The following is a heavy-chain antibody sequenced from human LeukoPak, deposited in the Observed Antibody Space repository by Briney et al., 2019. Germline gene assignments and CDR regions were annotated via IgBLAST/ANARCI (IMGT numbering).Heavy chain of an antibody. J-gene: IGHJ6*03. D-gene: IGHD4-17*01. CDR1: GYSISSGYY. Sequence: SETLSLTCTVSGYSISSGYYWGWIRQPPGKGLEWIGEIYHSGSTNYNPSLKSRVTISVDKSKNQFSLKLSSVTAADTAVYYCARVDYGDYHRPKRGKRYHYMDVWGKGTTVTVSS. V-gene: IGHV4-38-2*02. CDR2: IYHSGST. CDR3: ARVDYGDYHRPKRGKRYHYMDV.